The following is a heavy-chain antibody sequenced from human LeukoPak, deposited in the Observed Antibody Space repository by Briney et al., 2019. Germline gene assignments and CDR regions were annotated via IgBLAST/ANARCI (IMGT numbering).Heavy chain of an antibody. CDR3: AKGRGTTVTSAANY. D-gene: IGHD4-17*01. J-gene: IGHJ4*02. CDR2: VGGSGDNT. V-gene: IGHV3-23*01. CDR1: GFTFSSYA. Sequence: GGSLRLSCAASGFTFSSYAMSWVRQAPGKGLEWVSSVGGSGDNTFYADSVKDRFTISRDNSKNTLFLQMNSLRAEDTAVYYCAKGRGTTVTSAANYWGQGTLVTVSS.